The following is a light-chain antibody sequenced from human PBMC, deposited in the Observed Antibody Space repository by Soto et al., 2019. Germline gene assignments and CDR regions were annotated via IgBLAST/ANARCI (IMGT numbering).Light chain of an antibody. J-gene: IGLJ1*01. Sequence: QSVLTQPASVSGSPGQSITISCTGTSSDFGGYNYVSWYQQHPGKAPKLMIYEVSHRPSGVSNRFSGSKSGNTASLTISGLQAEVEADYYCSSYTSSSIVFGTGTKVTVL. V-gene: IGLV2-14*01. CDR2: EVS. CDR3: SSYTSSSIV. CDR1: SSDFGGYNY.